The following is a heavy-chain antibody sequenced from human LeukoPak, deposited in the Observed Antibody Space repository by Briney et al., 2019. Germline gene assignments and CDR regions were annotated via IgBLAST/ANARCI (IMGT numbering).Heavy chain of an antibody. J-gene: IGHJ4*02. CDR1: GDSIRSDTYY. D-gene: IGHD2-2*01. V-gene: IGHV4-31*03. CDR3: ARGYGSSLSGFDY. CDR2: IYYSGRT. Sequence: SETLSLTCTVSGDSIRSDTYYWNWIRQHPGKGLEWIGYIYYSGRTYYNPSLKSRVTISVDTSKNQFSLKLGSVTAAETAIYYCARGYGSSLSGFDYWGQGTLVTVSS.